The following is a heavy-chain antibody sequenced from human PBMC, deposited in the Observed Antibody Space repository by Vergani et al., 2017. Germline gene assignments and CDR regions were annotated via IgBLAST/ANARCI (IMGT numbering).Heavy chain of an antibody. V-gene: IGHV1-18*01. CDR1: GYTFTSYG. J-gene: IGHJ4*02. Sequence: QVQLVQSGAEVKKPGASVKVSCKASGYTFTSYGISWVRQAPGQGLEWMGWISAYNGNTNYAQKLQGRVTMTTDTSTSTAYMELRSLRSDDTAVYYCAHSTPYYDILTGYPLWGYYFDYWGQGTLVTVSS. CDR3: AHSTPYYDILTGYPLWGYYFDY. CDR2: ISAYNGNT. D-gene: IGHD3-9*01.